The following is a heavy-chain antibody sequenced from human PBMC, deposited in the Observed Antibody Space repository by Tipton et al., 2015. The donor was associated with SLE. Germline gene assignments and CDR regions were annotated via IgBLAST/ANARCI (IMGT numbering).Heavy chain of an antibody. J-gene: IGHJ3*02. CDR2: INHSGST. V-gene: IGHV4-34*01. CDR1: GGSFSGYY. Sequence: TLSLTCAVYGGSFSGYYWSWIRQPPGKGLEWIGEINHSGSTNYNPTLKSRVTISIDTSKNQLSLKLSSVTAADTSVYYCARGKDYDFWSGYYRRDASDIWGQGTMVTVSS. CDR3: ARGKDYDFWSGYYRRDASDI. D-gene: IGHD3-3*01.